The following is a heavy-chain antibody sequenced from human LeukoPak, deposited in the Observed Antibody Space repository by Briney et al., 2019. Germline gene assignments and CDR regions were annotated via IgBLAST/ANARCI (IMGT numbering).Heavy chain of an antibody. CDR3: TSGLELDY. CDR1: GFTFSSYW. V-gene: IGHV3-7*03. CDR2: IKQDGSEK. J-gene: IGHJ4*02. Sequence: GGSLRLSCAASGFTFSSYWMRWVRQAPGKGLEWVANIKQDGSEKNYVDSVKGRFTISRDNAKNSLYLQMNSLRAEDTAVYYCTSGLELDYWGQGTLVTVSS.